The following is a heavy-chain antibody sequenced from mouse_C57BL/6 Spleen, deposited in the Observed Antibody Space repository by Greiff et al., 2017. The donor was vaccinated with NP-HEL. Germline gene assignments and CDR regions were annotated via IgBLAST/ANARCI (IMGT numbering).Heavy chain of an antibody. D-gene: IGHD1-1*01. CDR1: GYSITSGYY. V-gene: IGHV3-6*01. Sequence: EVQLQQSGPGLVKPSQSLSLTCSVTGYSITSGYYWNWIRQFPGNKLEWMGYISYDGSNNYNPSLKNRISITRDTSKNQFFLKLNSVTTEDTATYYCARGGDYYGSSSFDYWGQGTTLTVSS. J-gene: IGHJ2*01. CDR3: ARGGDYYGSSSFDY. CDR2: ISYDGSN.